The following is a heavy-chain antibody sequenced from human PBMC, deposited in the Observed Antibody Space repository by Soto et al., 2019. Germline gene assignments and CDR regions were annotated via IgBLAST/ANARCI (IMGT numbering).Heavy chain of an antibody. CDR3: ARDQTYPGYSSSWFHYYSDYGLDV. V-gene: IGHV3-48*01. D-gene: IGHD6-13*01. J-gene: IGHJ6*04. CDR1: GFTFSSYS. Sequence: EVQLVESGGGLVQPGGSLRLSCAASGFTFSSYSMNWVRPDPGKGLEWVSYISRSRITIYYSDSVKGRFTISRDNAKNSLYLQMNSLRADDTAVYYCARDQTYPGYSSSWFHYYSDYGLDVWGKGTTVTVSS. CDR2: ISRSRITI.